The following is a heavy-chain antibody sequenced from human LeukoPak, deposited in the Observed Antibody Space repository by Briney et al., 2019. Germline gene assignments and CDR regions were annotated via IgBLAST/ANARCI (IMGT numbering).Heavy chain of an antibody. D-gene: IGHD3-22*01. V-gene: IGHV3-48*02. Sequence: GGSLRLSCAASGFTFSSYWMHWVRQAPRKGLEWVSYISSTSSTIYYADSVKGRFTISRDNAKNSLYLQMNSLRDEDTAVYYCARAAPYYYDSSGYSAFDSWGQGTMVTVSA. J-gene: IGHJ3*02. CDR2: ISSTSSTI. CDR3: ARAAPYYYDSSGYSAFDS. CDR1: GFTFSSYW.